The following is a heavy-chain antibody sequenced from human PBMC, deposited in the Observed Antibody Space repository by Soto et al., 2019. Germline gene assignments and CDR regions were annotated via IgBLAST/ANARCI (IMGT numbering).Heavy chain of an antibody. Sequence: PGGSLRLSCSASGFTFSSYAMSWVRQAPGKGLEWVSAISGSGGSTYYADSVKGRFTISRDNSKNTLYLQMNSLRAEDTAVYYCAKDKDIVVVPAAFGYWGQGTLVTVSS. CDR3: AKDKDIVVVPAAFGY. V-gene: IGHV3-23*01. CDR2: ISGSGGST. CDR1: GFTFSSYA. D-gene: IGHD2-2*01. J-gene: IGHJ4*02.